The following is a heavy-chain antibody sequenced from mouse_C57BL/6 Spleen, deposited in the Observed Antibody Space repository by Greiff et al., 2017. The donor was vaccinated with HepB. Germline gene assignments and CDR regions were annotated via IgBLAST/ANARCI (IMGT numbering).Heavy chain of an antibody. CDR2: ISSGSSTI. CDR1: GFTFSDYG. CDR3: AQSPYGYFAY. J-gene: IGHJ3*01. D-gene: IGHD2-2*01. Sequence: DVQLVESGGGLVKPGGSLKLSCAASGFTFSDYGMHWVRQAPEKGLEWVAYISSGSSTIYYADTVKGRFTISRDNAKNTLFLQMTSLRSEDTAMYYWAQSPYGYFAYWGQGTLVTVSA. V-gene: IGHV5-17*01.